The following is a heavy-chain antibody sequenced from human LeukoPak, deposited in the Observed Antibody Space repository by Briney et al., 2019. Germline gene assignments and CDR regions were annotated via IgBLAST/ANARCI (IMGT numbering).Heavy chain of an antibody. CDR1: GGTFSSYA. Sequence: GASVKVSCKASGGTFSSYAISWVRQAPGQGLEWMGGIIPIFGTANHAQKFQGRVTITADESTSTAYMELSSLRSEDTAVYYCARDWGVWFGELLPIMEDYYYYYMDVWGKGTTVTISS. CDR2: IIPIFGTA. J-gene: IGHJ6*03. CDR3: ARDWGVWFGELLPIMEDYYYYYMDV. D-gene: IGHD3-10*01. V-gene: IGHV1-69*13.